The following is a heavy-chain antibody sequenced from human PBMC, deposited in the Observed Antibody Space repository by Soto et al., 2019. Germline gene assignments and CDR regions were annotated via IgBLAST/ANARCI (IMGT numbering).Heavy chain of an antibody. D-gene: IGHD3-22*01. CDR2: ISYDGSNK. V-gene: IGHV3-30*18. J-gene: IGHJ4*02. Sequence: QVQLVESGGGVVQPGRSLRLSCAASGFTFSSYGMHWVRQAPGKGLEWVAVISYDGSNKYYADSVKGRFTISRDNSKNTLYLKMNSLRAEATAVYYCAKEGDSSGYYLFAYWGQGTLVTVPS. CDR3: AKEGDSSGYYLFAY. CDR1: GFTFSSYG.